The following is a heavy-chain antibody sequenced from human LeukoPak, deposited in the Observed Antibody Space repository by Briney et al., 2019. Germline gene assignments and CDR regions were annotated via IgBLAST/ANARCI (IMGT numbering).Heavy chain of an antibody. J-gene: IGHJ6*03. CDR3: ARDRTPYYYGSGSYLYYYMDV. CDR2: IYTSGST. V-gene: IGHV4-4*07. CDR1: GNSFGDYY. Sequence: PSETLSLTCTVSGNSFGDYYWSWIRQPAGRGLEWIGRIYTSGSTTYNPSLKSRVTMSVDTSKSQFSLNLMSLTAADTAVYYCARDRTPYYYGSGSYLYYYMDVWGKGTTVTISS. D-gene: IGHD3-10*01.